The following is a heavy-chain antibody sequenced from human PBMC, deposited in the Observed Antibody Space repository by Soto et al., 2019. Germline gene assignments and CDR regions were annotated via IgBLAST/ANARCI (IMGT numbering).Heavy chain of an antibody. V-gene: IGHV4-39*01. J-gene: IGHJ4*02. CDR3: ARHTMTTVTTFDC. D-gene: IGHD4-17*01. Sequence: QLQLQESGPGLVKPSETLSLTCTVSGGSISGLTYNWGWIRQPPGQGLQWIGSIYYSGSPYYNPPLKGRVTLSVDTTKNQFSLRLTSVTAADTAVYYCARHTMTTVTTFDCWGQGALVTVSS. CDR2: IYYSGSP. CDR1: GGSISGLTYN.